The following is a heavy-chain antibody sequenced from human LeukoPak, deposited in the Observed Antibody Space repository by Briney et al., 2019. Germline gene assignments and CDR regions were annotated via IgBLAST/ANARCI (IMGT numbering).Heavy chain of an antibody. CDR3: ARGKVEDGSSWYDY. V-gene: IGHV4-34*01. D-gene: IGHD6-13*01. Sequence: SETLSLTCAVYGGFFSGYYWTRIRQPPGKGLEWIGEINHSGSTKYNSSVKSRVTISVDTSKKEFFLELSSVTAADTAMYYCARGKVEDGSSWYDYWGQGTLVTVSS. J-gene: IGHJ4*02. CDR1: GGFFSGYY. CDR2: INHSGST.